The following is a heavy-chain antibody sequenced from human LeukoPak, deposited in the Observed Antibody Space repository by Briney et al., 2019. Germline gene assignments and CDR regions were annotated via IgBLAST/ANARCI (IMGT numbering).Heavy chain of an antibody. CDR2: TYYRSKWYN. CDR3: ARGAVGQHRSKGDAFDI. CDR1: GDSVSSNSAA. J-gene: IGHJ3*02. V-gene: IGHV6-1*01. Sequence: SQTLSLTCAISGDSVSSNSAAWNWIRQSPSRGLEWLGRTYYRSKWYNDYALSVKSRITINPDTSKNQFSLQPKSVTPVDTAVYYCARGAVGQHRSKGDAFDIWGQGTMVTVSS. D-gene: IGHD5-18*01.